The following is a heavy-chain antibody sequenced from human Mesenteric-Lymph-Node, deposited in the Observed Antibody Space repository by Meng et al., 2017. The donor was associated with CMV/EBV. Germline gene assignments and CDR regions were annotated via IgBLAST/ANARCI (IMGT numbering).Heavy chain of an antibody. J-gene: IGHJ6*02. Sequence: GSLRLSCAVYGGSFSGYYWSWIRQPPGKGLEWIGEINHSGSTNYNPSLKSRVTISVDTSKNQFSLKLSSVTAADTAVYYCARARYCTNGVCYRQYYYGMDVWGQGTTVTVSS. D-gene: IGHD2-8*01. V-gene: IGHV4-34*01. CDR2: INHSGST. CDR3: ARARYCTNGVCYRQYYYGMDV. CDR1: GGSFSGYY.